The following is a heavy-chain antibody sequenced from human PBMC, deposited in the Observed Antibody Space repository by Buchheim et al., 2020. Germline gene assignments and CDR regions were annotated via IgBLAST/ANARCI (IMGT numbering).Heavy chain of an antibody. CDR3: ARGIGCGGSCSYYYYYYGMDV. Sequence: EVQLVESGGGLVQPGGSLRLSCAASGFTFSSYWMSWVRQAPGKGLEWVANIKQDGSEKYYVDSVKGRLTISRDNAKNSLYLQMNSLRAEDTAVYYCARGIGCGGSCSYYYYYYGMDVWGQGTT. D-gene: IGHD2-15*01. CDR1: GFTFSSYW. V-gene: IGHV3-7*01. J-gene: IGHJ6*02. CDR2: IKQDGSEK.